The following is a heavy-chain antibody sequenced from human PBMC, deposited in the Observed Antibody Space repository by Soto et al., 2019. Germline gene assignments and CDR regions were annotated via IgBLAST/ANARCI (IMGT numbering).Heavy chain of an antibody. Sequence: PGGSLRLSCAASGFSLSGYSMHWVRQAPGKGLDWVAVIQHDASTIYYADSVKGRFTISRDNSKNTPYLQMNDLTAEDTALYYCVKVGWGYSFGNGLDDWGQGTTVTVSS. J-gene: IGHJ6*02. D-gene: IGHD5-18*01. CDR3: VKVGWGYSFGNGLDD. CDR1: GFSLSGYS. CDR2: IQHDASTI. V-gene: IGHV3-30-3*01.